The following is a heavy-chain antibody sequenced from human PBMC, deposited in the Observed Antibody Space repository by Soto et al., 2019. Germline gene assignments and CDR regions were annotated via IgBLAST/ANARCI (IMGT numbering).Heavy chain of an antibody. D-gene: IGHD3-22*01. CDR2: IYYNGNL. V-gene: IGHV4-30-4*08. CDR3: XXXXYXDNSGYPLRYFDS. CDR1: GASIYSXXNS. Sequence: QVQLQESGPGLVKPSQTLSLTCTVSGASIYSXXNSXTXXXXXXGRGLEYIGYIYYNGNLYYSPSLXSRLTXSVDXXXXXXXXNXXXXXXXXXXXXXXXXXYXDNSGYPLRYFDSWGQGIQVTVSS. J-gene: IGHJ4*02.